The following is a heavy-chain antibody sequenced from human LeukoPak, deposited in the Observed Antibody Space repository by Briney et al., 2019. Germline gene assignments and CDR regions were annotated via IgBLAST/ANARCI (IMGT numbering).Heavy chain of an antibody. Sequence: GGSLRLSCAASGFTFSSYSMNWVRQAPGKGLEWVSSISSSSSYIYYADSVKGRFTISRDNAKNSLYLQMNSLRAEDTAVYYCAREALGEGSGSYYNAAFDIWGQGTMVTVSS. CDR1: GFTFSSYS. CDR2: ISSSSSYI. J-gene: IGHJ3*02. D-gene: IGHD3-10*01. CDR3: AREALGEGSGSYYNAAFDI. V-gene: IGHV3-21*01.